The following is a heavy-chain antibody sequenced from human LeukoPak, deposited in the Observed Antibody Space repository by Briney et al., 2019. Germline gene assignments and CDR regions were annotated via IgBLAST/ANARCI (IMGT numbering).Heavy chain of an antibody. CDR2: INGDGSNT. CDR3: ARGSGSYSSDAFDI. D-gene: IGHD3-10*01. V-gene: IGHV3-74*01. CDR1: GFTFRSYW. J-gene: IGHJ3*02. Sequence: GGSLRLSCAASGFTFRSYWMHWVRQTPGKGLVWVSRINGDGSNTTYADSVRGRFTTSRDTAKNTLYLQMISLRADDTAVYYCARGSGSYSSDAFDIWGQGTMVTVSS.